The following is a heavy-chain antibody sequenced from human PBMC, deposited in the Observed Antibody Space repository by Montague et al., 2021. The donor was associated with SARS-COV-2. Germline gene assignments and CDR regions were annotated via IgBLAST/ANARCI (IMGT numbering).Heavy chain of an antibody. D-gene: IGHD5-12*01. CDR2: IYDSGST. Sequence: SETLSLTCTVSGGSICSSNYYWDWIRQPPGKGLEWIGSIYDSGSTYYNPSLKSRITISVDTSKNRFSLKLSSVTAADTAVYYCARRGRKLLPVATTIGGFDIWGQGTMVTVSS. J-gene: IGHJ3*02. V-gene: IGHV4-39*02. CDR3: ARRGRKLLPVATTIGGFDI. CDR1: GGSICSSNYY.